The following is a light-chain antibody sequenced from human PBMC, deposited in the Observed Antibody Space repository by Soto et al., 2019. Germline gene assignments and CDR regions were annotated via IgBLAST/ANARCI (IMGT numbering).Light chain of an antibody. V-gene: IGKV3-20*01. CDR2: DAS. CDR1: QSIRNS. J-gene: IGKJ5*01. CDR3: QQYGSSPPIT. Sequence: EIVLTQSPATLSLSPGERATLSCWASQSIRNSLAWYQQKPGQAPRLLIYDASTRATGIPARFSGSGSGTDFTLTISRLEPEDFAVYYCQQYGSSPPITFGQGTRLEIK.